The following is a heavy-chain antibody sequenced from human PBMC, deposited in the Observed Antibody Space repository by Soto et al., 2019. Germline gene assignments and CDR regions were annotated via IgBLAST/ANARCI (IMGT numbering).Heavy chain of an antibody. D-gene: IGHD2-2*01. J-gene: IGHJ5*02. CDR1: GFTFSSYG. Sequence: QPGGSLRLSCAASGFTFSSYGMHWVRQAPGKGLEWVAVISYDGSNKYYADSVKGRFTISRDNSKNTLYLQMNSLRAEDTAVYYCAKELGDGSSTSCEGWFDPWGQGTLVTVSS. V-gene: IGHV3-30*18. CDR3: AKELGDGSSTSCEGWFDP. CDR2: ISYDGSNK.